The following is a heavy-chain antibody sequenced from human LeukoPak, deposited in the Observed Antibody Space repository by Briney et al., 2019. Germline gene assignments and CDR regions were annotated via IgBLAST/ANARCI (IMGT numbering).Heavy chain of an antibody. CDR3: ARQRYSGSYFVDY. Sequence: SETLSLTCTVSGGSISSSSYYWGWIRQPPGKGLEWIGSIYYSGSTYYNPPLKSRVTISVDTSKDQFSLKLSSVTAADTAVYYCARQRYSGSYFVDYWGQGTLVTVSS. V-gene: IGHV4-39*01. CDR1: GGSISSSSYY. CDR2: IYYSGST. J-gene: IGHJ4*02. D-gene: IGHD1-26*01.